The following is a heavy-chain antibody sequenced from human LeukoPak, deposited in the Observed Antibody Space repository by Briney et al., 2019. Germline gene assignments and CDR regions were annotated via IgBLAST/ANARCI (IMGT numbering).Heavy chain of an antibody. V-gene: IGHV4-39*07. J-gene: IGHJ4*02. Sequence: SETLSLTCTISGGSISSTSYHWGWIRQPPGKGLEYIGNIFYSGSTYYNPSLKGRATISVDTSKKQLSLNLSSVTAADTAVYYCARAILSGYPDSWGQGTLVIVFS. D-gene: IGHD3-3*01. CDR3: ARAILSGYPDS. CDR2: IFYSGST. CDR1: GGSISSTSYH.